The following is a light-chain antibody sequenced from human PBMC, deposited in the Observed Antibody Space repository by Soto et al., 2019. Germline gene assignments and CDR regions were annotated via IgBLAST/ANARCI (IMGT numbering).Light chain of an antibody. J-gene: IGKJ2*01. CDR3: QQYNNWPPYT. CDR2: NAS. CDR1: QSVSSK. V-gene: IGKV3-15*01. Sequence: DTLMTQSPATLSVSPGEXATLSCRASQSVSSKLVWYQQKPGQAPRLLIYNASTRATDIPARFSGSGSGTEFTLSISSLQSEDFAVYYCQQYNNWPPYTFGQGTKLEI.